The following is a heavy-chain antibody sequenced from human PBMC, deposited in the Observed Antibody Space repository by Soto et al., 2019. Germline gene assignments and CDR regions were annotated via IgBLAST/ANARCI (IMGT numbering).Heavy chain of an antibody. CDR1: GGSVSSGSHY. V-gene: IGHV4-61*01. Sequence: PSETLSLTCTVSGGSVSSGSHYWSWIRQPPGKGLEWIGQIFYSGSTNYNPSLKSRVTISVDTSKNQFSLELSSVTAADTAVYFSARDFCGGDCSDDYYYSAMDVWGQGTTVTVSS. CDR3: ARDFCGGDCSDDYYYSAMDV. D-gene: IGHD2-21*02. CDR2: IFYSGST. J-gene: IGHJ6*02.